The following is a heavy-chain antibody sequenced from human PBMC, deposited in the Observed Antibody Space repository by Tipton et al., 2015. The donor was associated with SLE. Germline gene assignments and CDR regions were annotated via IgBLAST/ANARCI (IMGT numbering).Heavy chain of an antibody. D-gene: IGHD3-9*01. J-gene: IGHJ5*02. CDR1: GGSISNGMYY. CDR2: VYTSGST. V-gene: IGHV4-61*02. Sequence: TLSLTCTVSGGSISNGMYYYNWIRQPAGKGLEWIGRVYTSGSTTYNPSLKSRVTISVDTSKNQFSLKLSSVTAADTAVYYCAKDAHYNWLISGNWFDPWGQGSLVTVSS. CDR3: AKDAHYNWLISGNWFDP.